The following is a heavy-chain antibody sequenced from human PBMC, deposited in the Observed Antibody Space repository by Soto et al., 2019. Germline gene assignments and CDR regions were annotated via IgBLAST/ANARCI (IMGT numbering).Heavy chain of an antibody. CDR2: LYIGGST. V-gene: IGHV3-53*01. J-gene: IGHJ5*02. D-gene: IGHD2-2*01. CDR3: ARLFCRTTTGDSWFAP. Sequence: GGSLRLSCAASGFTVSNNYMTWVRRAPGKGLEWVSVLYIGGSTYYADSVKGRFTISRDNSKNTLYLQMRSLSAEDTAMYYCARLFCRTTTGDSWFAPWGQGTLVTVSS. CDR1: GFTVSNNY.